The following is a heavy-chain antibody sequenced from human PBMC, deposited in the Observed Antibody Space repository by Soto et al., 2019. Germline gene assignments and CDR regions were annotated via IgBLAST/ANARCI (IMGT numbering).Heavy chain of an antibody. V-gene: IGHV3-15*07. D-gene: IGHD6-19*01. J-gene: IGHJ4*02. Sequence: GGSLRLSCAASGFPFSNAWMNWVRPAPGKGLEWVGRIKSKTDGGTADYAAPVKGRFTISRDDSKNTLYLQMNSLKTEDTAVYYCTPIAVAGYYYFDYWGQGTLVTVSS. CDR2: IKSKTDGGTA. CDR3: TPIAVAGYYYFDY. CDR1: GFPFSNAW.